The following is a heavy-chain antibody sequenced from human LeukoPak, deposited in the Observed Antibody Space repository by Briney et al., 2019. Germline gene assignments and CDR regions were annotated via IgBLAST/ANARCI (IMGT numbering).Heavy chain of an antibody. Sequence: ASVKVSCKASGYTFTGYYMHWVRQAPGQGLEWMGWINPNSGGTNYAQKFQGRVTMTRDTSISTAYMELSRLRSDDTAVYYCAKVWFGEDPYSPPDCWGQGTLVTVSS. J-gene: IGHJ4*02. V-gene: IGHV1-2*02. CDR3: AKVWFGEDPYSPPDC. D-gene: IGHD3-10*01. CDR1: GYTFTGYY. CDR2: INPNSGGT.